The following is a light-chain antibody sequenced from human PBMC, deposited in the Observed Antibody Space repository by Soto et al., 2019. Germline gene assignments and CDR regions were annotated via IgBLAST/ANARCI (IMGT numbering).Light chain of an antibody. J-gene: IGLJ1*01. Sequence: SYELTQPPSVSVAPGKTARITCGGKNIGSKSVHWYQQKPGQAPVLVIYYDSDRPSGIPERFSGSNSGNTATLTISRVEAGDEADYYCQVWDSSSDHYVFGTGTK. CDR3: QVWDSSSDHYV. CDR2: YDS. V-gene: IGLV3-21*04. CDR1: NIGSKS.